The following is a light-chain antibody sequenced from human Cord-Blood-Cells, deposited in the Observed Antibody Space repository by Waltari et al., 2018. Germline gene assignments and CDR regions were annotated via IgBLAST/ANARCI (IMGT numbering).Light chain of an antibody. CDR2: EAS. Sequence: EIVLTHSPATLSLSLGERATLPCRASQNVSSYLDWYLQKPGQAPRLLIYEASTRASGIPDRFSGSGSGTDFTLTISSLEAEDFAVYYCKQRINSPYTFGQGTKLEIK. J-gene: IGKJ2*01. CDR1: QNVSSY. V-gene: IGKV3-11*01. CDR3: KQRINSPYT.